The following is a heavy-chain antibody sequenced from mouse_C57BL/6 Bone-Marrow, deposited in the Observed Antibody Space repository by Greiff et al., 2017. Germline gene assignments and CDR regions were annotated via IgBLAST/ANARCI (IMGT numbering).Heavy chain of an antibody. CDR2: IYPTSGRT. Sequence: QVHVKQPGAELVKPGASVKMSCKASGYTFTSYWITWVKQRPGQGLEWIGDIYPTSGRTNYNEKFKSKAILTVDTSSNTAYMQLSSLTSEDSAVLYCARSGPLGRSFDDWGQGTTLTVSS. CDR1: GYTFTSYW. D-gene: IGHD4-1*01. CDR3: ARSGPLGRSFDD. J-gene: IGHJ2*01. V-gene: IGHV1-55*01.